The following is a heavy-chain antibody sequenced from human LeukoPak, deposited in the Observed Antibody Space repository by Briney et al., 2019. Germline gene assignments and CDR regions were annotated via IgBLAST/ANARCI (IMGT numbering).Heavy chain of an antibody. CDR2: ISGSGGST. D-gene: IGHD3-16*02. CDR3: AKDREITFGGVIVLDLDY. CDR1: GFTFSSYA. J-gene: IGHJ4*02. V-gene: IGHV3-23*01. Sequence: GGSLRLSCAASGFTFSSYAMSWVRQAPGKGLEWVSAISGSGGSTYYADSVKGRFTISRDNSKNTLYLQMNSLRAEDTAVYYCAKDREITFGGVIVLDLDYWGQGTLVTVSS.